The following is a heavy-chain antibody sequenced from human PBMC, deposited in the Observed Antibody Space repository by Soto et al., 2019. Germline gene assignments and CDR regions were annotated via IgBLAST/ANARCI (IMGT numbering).Heavy chain of an antibody. D-gene: IGHD6-13*01. CDR2: ISAYNGNT. J-gene: IGHJ6*04. V-gene: IGHV1-18*04. CDR1: GYTFTSYG. CDR3: ARFLGYSSTNYHRGMDS. Sequence: ASVKVSCKASGYTFTSYGISWVRQAPGQGLEWMGWISAYNGNTNYAQKLQGRVTMTTDTSTSTAYMELRSLRSDDTAVYYCARFLGYSSTNYHRGMDSWPKGPTSTV.